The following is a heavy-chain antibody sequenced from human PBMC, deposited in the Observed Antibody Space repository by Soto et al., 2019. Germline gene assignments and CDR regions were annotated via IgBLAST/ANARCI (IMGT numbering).Heavy chain of an antibody. D-gene: IGHD6-13*01. J-gene: IGHJ5*02. CDR3: AKQLYSSSSYNWFDP. CDR1: GFTFSSYA. Sequence: PGGSLRLSCAASGFTFSSYAMSWVRQAPGKGLEWVSAISGSGGSTYYADSVKGRFTISRDNSKNTLYLQMNSLRAEDTAVYYCAKQLYSSSSYNWFDPWGQGTLVTVSS. CDR2: ISGSGGST. V-gene: IGHV3-23*01.